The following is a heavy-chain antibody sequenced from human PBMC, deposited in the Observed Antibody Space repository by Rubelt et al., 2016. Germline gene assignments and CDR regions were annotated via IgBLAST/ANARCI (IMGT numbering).Heavy chain of an antibody. CDR2: INNSGGST. V-gene: IGHV3-23*01. CDR1: GFTFNSHG. D-gene: IGHD2-15*01. CDR3: AKDSTAYCVGGSCLFDY. J-gene: IGHJ4*02. Sequence: GGSLRLSCAASGFTFNSHGMNWVRQAPGKGLEWVSGINNSGGSTYPAESVKGRFTISRDNSKNTLYLRMNSLRAEDTAVYYCAKDSTAYCVGGSCLFDYWGQGTLVTVSS.